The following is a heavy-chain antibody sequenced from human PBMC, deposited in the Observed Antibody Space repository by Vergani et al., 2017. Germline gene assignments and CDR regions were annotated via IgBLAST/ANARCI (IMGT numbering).Heavy chain of an antibody. CDR2: IYHSGST. Sequence: QVQLQESGPGLVEPSETLSLTCAVSGYSIRNGYYWGWIRQPPGKGLEWIGSIYHSGSTHYNPSLKSRVTISVDTSKNQFSLKLASVTAADTAVYYWVGAGGGGYYFDYWGQGTLVTVSS. V-gene: IGHV4-38-2*01. CDR1: GYSIRNGYY. CDR3: VGAGGGGYYFDY. D-gene: IGHD3-16*01. J-gene: IGHJ4*02.